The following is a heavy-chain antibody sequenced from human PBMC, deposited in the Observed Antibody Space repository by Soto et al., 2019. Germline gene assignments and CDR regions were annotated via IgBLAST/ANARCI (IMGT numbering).Heavy chain of an antibody. Sequence: SETLSLTCTVSGGSIRSSYWSWIRQPPGKGLEWIGYSHYSETANYNPSLKSRVTISVDTSKNQFSLKLSSVTAADTAVYYCASRTGGGRDDYWGQGTLVTVS. CDR1: GGSIRSSY. CDR2: SHYSETA. J-gene: IGHJ4*02. CDR3: ASRTGGGRDDY. D-gene: IGHD1-26*01. V-gene: IGHV4-59*01.